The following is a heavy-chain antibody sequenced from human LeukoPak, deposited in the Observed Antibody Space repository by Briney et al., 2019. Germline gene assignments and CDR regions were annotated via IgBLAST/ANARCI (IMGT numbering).Heavy chain of an antibody. V-gene: IGHV3-21*01. J-gene: IGHJ4*02. CDR2: ISTRSSYL. CDR1: GFTFSTYS. Sequence: PGGSLRLSCAASGFTFSTYSMHWVRQAPGKGLEWVSSISTRSSYLYFADSVKGRFTISRDDAKNSLYLEMKSLRAEDTAVYCCGTTAGNYWGQGTLVTVSS. D-gene: IGHD1-1*01. CDR3: GTTAGNY.